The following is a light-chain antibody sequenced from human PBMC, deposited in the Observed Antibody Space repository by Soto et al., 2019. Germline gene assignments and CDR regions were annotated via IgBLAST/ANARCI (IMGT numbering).Light chain of an antibody. V-gene: IGKV4-1*01. CDR1: QSVLDSSNKKNY. CDR2: WAS. J-gene: IGKJ2*01. CDR3: HQYYTYPYT. Sequence: DVAVTQSPESLAVSLGERATINCKSSQSVLDSSNKKNYLAWFQQKPGQPPKVLISWASTRESGVPDRFSVSGSGTEFTLTISSLQAEDVAVYYCHQYYTYPYTFGQGTKLEIK.